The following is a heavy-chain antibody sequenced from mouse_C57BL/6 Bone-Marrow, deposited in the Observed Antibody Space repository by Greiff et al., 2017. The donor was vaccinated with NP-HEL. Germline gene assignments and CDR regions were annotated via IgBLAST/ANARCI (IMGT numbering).Heavy chain of an antibody. V-gene: IGHV14-4*01. Sequence: EVQLQQSGAELVRPGASVKLSCTASGFNIKDDYMHWVKQRPEQGLEWIGWIDPENGDTEYASKFQGKATITADTSSNTAYLQLSSLTSEDTAVYYCTTPGHSSGDYWGQGTTLTVSS. CDR2: IDPENGDT. J-gene: IGHJ2*01. D-gene: IGHD3-1*01. CDR1: GFNIKDDY. CDR3: TTPGHSSGDY.